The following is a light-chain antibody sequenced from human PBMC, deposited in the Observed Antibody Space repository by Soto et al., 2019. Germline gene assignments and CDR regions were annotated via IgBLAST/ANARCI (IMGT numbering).Light chain of an antibody. Sequence: DIQMTQSPSTLSASVGDRVTITCRASQSISSWLAWYQQKPGKAPKLLIYKASSLESGVPSRFSGSGSGTEFTLTISSLQPDDSATYYCQQYNSYSQTFGQGTKVDI. CDR1: QSISSW. J-gene: IGKJ1*01. V-gene: IGKV1-5*03. CDR3: QQYNSYSQT. CDR2: KAS.